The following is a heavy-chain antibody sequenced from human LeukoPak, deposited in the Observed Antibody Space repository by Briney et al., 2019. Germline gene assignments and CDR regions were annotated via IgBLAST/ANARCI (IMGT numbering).Heavy chain of an antibody. J-gene: IGHJ4*02. Sequence: SETLSLTCSVSSGSINSYYWGWVRQPAGRGLEWIGGIYTTGHADYDPSLQSRVTMSVDTSQKQFSLNLRSVTAADTAFYFCARHGYTASHFFLDYWSQGTLVTVSS. D-gene: IGHD5-18*01. CDR2: IYTTGHA. CDR1: SGSINSYY. V-gene: IGHV4-4*07. CDR3: ARHGYTASHFFLDY.